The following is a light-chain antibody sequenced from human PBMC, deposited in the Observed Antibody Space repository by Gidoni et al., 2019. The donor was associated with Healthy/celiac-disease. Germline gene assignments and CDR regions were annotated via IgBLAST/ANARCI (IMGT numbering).Light chain of an antibody. CDR2: YAS. Sequence: EIGLTQSQATLSLSPGERATLSCRASQSVSSYLAWYQQKPGQAPRLLIYYASNRATGIPARFSGSGSGTDFTLTISSLEPEDFAVYYCQQRSNWPLLTFGGXTKVEIK. CDR3: QQRSNWPLLT. V-gene: IGKV3-11*01. J-gene: IGKJ4*01. CDR1: QSVSSY.